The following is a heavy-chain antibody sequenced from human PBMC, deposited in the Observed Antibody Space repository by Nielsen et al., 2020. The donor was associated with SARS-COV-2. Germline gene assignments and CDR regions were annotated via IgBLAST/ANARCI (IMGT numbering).Heavy chain of an antibody. CDR3: AKRSLFSSNYYYGLDV. Sequence: GSLRLSCAASGFTFSTYAMNWVRQAPGKGLEWVSGIGGGGARTFYADSVKGRFTVSRDNSKNTLYLQMNILRAEDTAVYYCAKRSLFSSNYYYGLDVWGQGTTVIVPS. J-gene: IGHJ6*02. CDR1: GFTFSTYA. V-gene: IGHV3-23*01. CDR2: IGGGGART. D-gene: IGHD2-21*01.